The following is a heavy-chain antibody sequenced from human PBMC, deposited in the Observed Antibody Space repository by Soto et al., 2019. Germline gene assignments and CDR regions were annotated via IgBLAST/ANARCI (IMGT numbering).Heavy chain of an antibody. Sequence: PSETLSLTCTVSGGSISSGGYYWSWIRQHPGKGLEWIGYIYYSGSTYYNPSLKSRVTISVDTSKNQFSLKLSSVTAADTAVYYCARVKVWVAGKPLRNYYGMDVWGQGTTVTVSS. J-gene: IGHJ6*02. V-gene: IGHV4-31*03. D-gene: IGHD6-19*01. CDR2: IYYSGST. CDR3: ARVKVWVAGKPLRNYYGMDV. CDR1: GGSISSGGYY.